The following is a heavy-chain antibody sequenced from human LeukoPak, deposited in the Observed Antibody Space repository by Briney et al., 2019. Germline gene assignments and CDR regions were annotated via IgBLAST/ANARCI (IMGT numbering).Heavy chain of an antibody. Sequence: PSETLSLTCTVSGGSISSSSYYWGWIRQPPGKGLEWIGSIYYSGSTYYNPSLKSRVTISVDTSKNQFSLKLSSVTAADTAVYYCARRRVYSSSWFDYWGQGTLVTVSS. CDR3: ARRRVYSSSWFDY. CDR2: IYYSGST. D-gene: IGHD6-13*01. J-gene: IGHJ4*02. V-gene: IGHV4-39*01. CDR1: GGSISSSSYY.